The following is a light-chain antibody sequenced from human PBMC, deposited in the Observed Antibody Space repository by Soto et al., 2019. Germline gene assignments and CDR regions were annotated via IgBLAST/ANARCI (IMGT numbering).Light chain of an antibody. CDR3: HQRQSWPRT. CDR2: DAS. J-gene: IGKJ1*01. CDR1: QTVRNNY. Sequence: VLTPSPGTLSLSPGERATLSCRASQTVRNNYLAWYQQKPGQAPRLLIYDASSRATGIPARFSASGSGTDFTLTISDVQPEDFALYYCHQRQSWPRTFGQGTKVDIK. V-gene: IGKV3D-20*02.